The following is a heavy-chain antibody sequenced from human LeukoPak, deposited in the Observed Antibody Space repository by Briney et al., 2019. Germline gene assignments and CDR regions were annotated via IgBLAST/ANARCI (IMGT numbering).Heavy chain of an antibody. Sequence: GGSLRLSCAASGFTFSSSAMSWVRQVPGKGLEWVSYISRSSSTIYYADSVKGRFTISRDNAKNSLYLQMNSLRAEDTAVYYCARARYSGYSSGWYWFDPWGQGTLVTVSS. V-gene: IGHV3-48*01. CDR2: ISRSSSTI. CDR3: ARARYSGYSSGWYWFDP. D-gene: IGHD6-19*01. J-gene: IGHJ5*02. CDR1: GFTFSSSA.